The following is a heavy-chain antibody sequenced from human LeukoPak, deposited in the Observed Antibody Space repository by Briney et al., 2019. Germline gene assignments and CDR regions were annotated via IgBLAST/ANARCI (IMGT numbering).Heavy chain of an antibody. Sequence: GGSLRLSCAASGFTFSSYGMPWVRQAPGKGLEWVAVIWYDGSNKYYADSVKGRFTISRDNSKNTLYLQMNSLRAEDTAVYYCARDGGERWLQSRSGAFDIWGQGTMVTVSS. CDR1: GFTFSSYG. V-gene: IGHV3-33*01. D-gene: IGHD5-24*01. CDR3: ARDGGERWLQSRSGAFDI. CDR2: IWYDGSNK. J-gene: IGHJ3*02.